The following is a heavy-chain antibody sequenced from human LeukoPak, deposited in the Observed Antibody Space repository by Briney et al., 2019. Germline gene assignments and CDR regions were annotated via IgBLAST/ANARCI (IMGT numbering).Heavy chain of an antibody. J-gene: IGHJ4*02. V-gene: IGHV4-34*01. Sequence: KTTETLSLTCAVYGGSFSDYYWTWIRQTPGKGLEWIGEMSPSGSSNYNPSLKSRVTISVDTSKNQFSLKLSSVTAADTAVYYCASYDISRRDYFDYWGQGTLVTVSS. CDR3: ASYDISRRDYFDY. CDR2: MSPSGSS. CDR1: GGSFSDYY. D-gene: IGHD3-9*01.